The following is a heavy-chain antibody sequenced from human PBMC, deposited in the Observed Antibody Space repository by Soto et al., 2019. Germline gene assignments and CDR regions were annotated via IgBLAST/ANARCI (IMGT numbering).Heavy chain of an antibody. V-gene: IGHV1-3*01. CDR2: INAGKGNT. D-gene: IGHD3-22*01. Sequence: ASVKVSCKASGYTLTTYGLHWVRQAPGQRPEWMGWINAGKGNTKFSQKFQGRVTISRDTSANTAYMELSSLRSEDTAVYYCARVSFYYDTIGPWPLWGQGTQVTVPS. J-gene: IGHJ4*02. CDR1: GYTLTTYG. CDR3: ARVSFYYDTIGPWPL.